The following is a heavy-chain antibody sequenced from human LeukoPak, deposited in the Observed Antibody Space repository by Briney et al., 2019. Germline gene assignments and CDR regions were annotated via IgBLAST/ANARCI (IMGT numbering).Heavy chain of an antibody. CDR1: GFTFSSYG. CDR2: IRYDGSNK. CDR3: ARDSSTYYYGSGSYGGSVDY. Sequence: PGGSLRLSCAVSGFTFSSYGIHWVRQAPGKGLEWVAFIRYDGSNKYYADSVKGRFTISRDNSKNTLYLQMNSLRAEDTAVYYCARDSSTYYYGSGSYGGSVDYWGQGTLVTVSS. D-gene: IGHD3-10*01. J-gene: IGHJ4*02. V-gene: IGHV3-30*02.